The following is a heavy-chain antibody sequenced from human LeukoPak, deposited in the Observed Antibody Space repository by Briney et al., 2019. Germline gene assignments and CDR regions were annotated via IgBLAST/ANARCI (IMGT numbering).Heavy chain of an antibody. V-gene: IGHV4-39*07. CDR2: IYYSGST. D-gene: IGHD3-10*01. Sequence: SETLSLTCTVSGGSISSNSYYWGWIRQPPGKGLEWIGSIYYSGSTYYNPSLKSRVTISADMSKNQFSLKLNSVTAADTAVYYCVRDLGTMIRGVRGWFDPWGQGTLVTVSS. CDR3: VRDLGTMIRGVRGWFDP. J-gene: IGHJ5*02. CDR1: GGSISSNSYY.